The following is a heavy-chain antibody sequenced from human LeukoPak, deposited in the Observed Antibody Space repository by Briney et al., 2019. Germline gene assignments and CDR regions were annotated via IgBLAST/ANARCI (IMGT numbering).Heavy chain of an antibody. J-gene: IGHJ4*02. CDR1: GFTFSSYN. D-gene: IGHD3-10*01. Sequence: GSLRLSCAASGFTFSSYNMNWVRQPPGKGLEWIGEINHSGSTNYNPSLKSRVTISVDTSKNQFSLKLSSVTAADTAVYYCASRLVRGVMRGWGQGTLVTVSS. CDR3: ASRLVRGVMRG. CDR2: INHSGST. V-gene: IGHV4-34*01.